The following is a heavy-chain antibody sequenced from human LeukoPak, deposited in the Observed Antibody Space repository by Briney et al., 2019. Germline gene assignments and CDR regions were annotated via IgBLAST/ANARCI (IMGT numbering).Heavy chain of an antibody. D-gene: IGHD6-19*01. V-gene: IGHV3-30*18. CDR1: GFTFSSYG. CDR3: AKMSPPGIAVAANMPYYYYYYGMDV. Sequence: SGRSLRLSCAASGFTFSSYGMHWVRQAPGKGLEWVAVISYDGSNKYYADSVKGRFTISRDNSKNTLYLQMNSLRAEDTAVYYCAKMSPPGIAVAANMPYYYYYYGMDVWGQGTTVTVYS. CDR2: ISYDGSNK. J-gene: IGHJ6*02.